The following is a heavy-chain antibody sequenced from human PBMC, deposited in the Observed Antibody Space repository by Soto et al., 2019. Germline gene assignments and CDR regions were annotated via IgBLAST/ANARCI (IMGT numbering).Heavy chain of an antibody. CDR2: IYPGDSDT. V-gene: IGHV5-51*01. Sequence: GEPLKISCKGSGYSFTSNWIGWVRQMPGKGLEWMGIIYPGDSDTRYSPAFQGQVTISADKSISTAYLQWSSLKASDTAMYYCARPLSPYYYYYGMDVWGQGTTVTVSS. CDR1: GYSFTSNW. J-gene: IGHJ6*02. CDR3: ARPLSPYYYYYGMDV.